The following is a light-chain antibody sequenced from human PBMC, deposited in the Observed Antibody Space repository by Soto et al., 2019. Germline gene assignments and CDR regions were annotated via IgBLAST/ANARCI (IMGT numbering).Light chain of an antibody. V-gene: IGLV2-18*02. J-gene: IGLJ2*01. CDR1: SSDVGNYDY. CDR3: TSYTNINYVI. Sequence: QSVLIQPPSVSGSPGQSVTISCTGTSSDVGNYDYVSWYQQHPGTVPKPMIYNVNVQPSGVPDRFSGSKSGNTASMTISGLQAEDEADYYCTSYTNINYVIFGGGTKVTVL. CDR2: NVN.